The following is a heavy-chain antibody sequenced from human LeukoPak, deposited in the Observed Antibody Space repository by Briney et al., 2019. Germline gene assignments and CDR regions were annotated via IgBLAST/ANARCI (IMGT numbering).Heavy chain of an antibody. D-gene: IGHD3-3*01. Sequence: PSETLSLTCTVSGGSISSSSYYWGWIRQPPGKGLEWIGSIYYSGSTYYNPSLKSRVTISVDTSKNQFSLKLSSVTAADTAVYYCARVPNFNYTYYDFWRAFEGGLYYYYYMDVWGKGTTVTVSS. CDR3: ARVPNFNYTYYDFWRAFEGGLYYYYYMDV. CDR1: GGSISSSSYY. V-gene: IGHV4-39*07. J-gene: IGHJ6*03. CDR2: IYYSGST.